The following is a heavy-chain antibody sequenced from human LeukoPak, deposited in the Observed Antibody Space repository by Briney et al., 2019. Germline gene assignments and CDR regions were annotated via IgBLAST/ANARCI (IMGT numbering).Heavy chain of an antibody. J-gene: IGHJ4*02. Sequence: GESLRLSCAVSGFTFSDYSINWVRQAPGKGLEWVSYISGSSNYIYYTDSVKGRFTISRDSAKNSVYLQMNSLRAEDTAVYYCAREPSGWYLDYWGQGTLVTVSS. CDR3: AREPSGWYLDY. D-gene: IGHD6-19*01. CDR2: ISGSSNYI. V-gene: IGHV3-21*01. CDR1: GFTFSDYS.